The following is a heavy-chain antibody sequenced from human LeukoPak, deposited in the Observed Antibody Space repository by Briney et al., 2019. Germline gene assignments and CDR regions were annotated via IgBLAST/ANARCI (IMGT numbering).Heavy chain of an antibody. Sequence: GGSLRLSCAASEFTFSSYAMNWVRQAPGKGLEWVSAISVSGGSTYYADSVKGRFSISRDNSKNTLYLQMNSLRAEDTAVYYCAKDQDANYFDYWGQGTLVTVSS. CDR3: AKDQDANYFDY. D-gene: IGHD2-8*01. CDR1: EFTFSSYA. V-gene: IGHV3-23*01. CDR2: ISVSGGST. J-gene: IGHJ4*02.